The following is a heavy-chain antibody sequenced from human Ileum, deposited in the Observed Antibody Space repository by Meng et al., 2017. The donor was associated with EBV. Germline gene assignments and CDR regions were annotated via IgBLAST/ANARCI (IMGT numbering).Heavy chain of an antibody. CDR3: AIYAVGGSGQGY. J-gene: IGHJ4*02. CDR2: CSGGT. V-gene: IGHV4-30-4*01. D-gene: IGHD1-26*01. CDR1: GVSISSGVYH. Sequence: QVQQHEPGQGPVKPSQTLSLTCAVAGVSISSGVYHWSWSRQPPGKGLEWIGCSGGTYYNPSLKSRLTISVDTSKNQFSLKLDSATAADTAVYYCAIYAVGGSGQGYWGQGTLVTVSS.